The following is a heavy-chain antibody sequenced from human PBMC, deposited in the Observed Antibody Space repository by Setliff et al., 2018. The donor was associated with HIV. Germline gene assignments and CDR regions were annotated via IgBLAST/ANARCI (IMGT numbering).Heavy chain of an antibody. CDR3: SRVGYSSSCGKYYYYMDV. J-gene: IGHJ6*03. V-gene: IGHV3-11*04. D-gene: IGHD6-6*01. Sequence: GGSLRLSCAASGFTFSDYYMIWIRQAPGKGLEWVSYISSSGTTIYYAAPVKGRFTISRDNAKNSLFLQMNSLRAEDTAVYYCSRVGYSSSCGKYYYYMDVWCKGTTVTVSS. CDR2: ISSSGTTI. CDR1: GFTFSDYY.